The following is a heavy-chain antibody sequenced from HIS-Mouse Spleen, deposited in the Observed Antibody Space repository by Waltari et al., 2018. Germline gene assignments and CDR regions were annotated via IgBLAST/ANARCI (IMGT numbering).Heavy chain of an antibody. CDR1: GGSISSSSYY. CDR2: IYYSGST. V-gene: IGHV4-39*07. D-gene: IGHD6-13*01. Sequence: QLQLQESGPGLVKPSETLSLTCTVSGGSISSSSYYWGWIRQPPGKGLEWIGSIYYSGSTYYSPSLKSRVTISVDTSKSQFSLKLISVTAADTAVYYCAREIPYSSSWYDWYFDLWGRGTLVTVSS. J-gene: IGHJ2*01. CDR3: AREIPYSSSWYDWYFDL.